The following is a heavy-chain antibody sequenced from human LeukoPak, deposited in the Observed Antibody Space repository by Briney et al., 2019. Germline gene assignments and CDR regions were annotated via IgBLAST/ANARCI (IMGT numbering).Heavy chain of an antibody. CDR1: GYTFTGYY. D-gene: IGHD2-2*01. CDR2: INPNSGGT. V-gene: IGHV1-2*04. J-gene: IGHJ3*02. Sequence: ASVKVSCKASGYTFTGYYMHWVRQAPGQGLEWMGWINPNSGGTNYAQKFQGWVTMTRDTSISTAYMELSRLRSDDTAVYYCARDNGYCSGTSCLNAFDIWGQGTMVTVSS. CDR3: ARDNGYCSGTSCLNAFDI.